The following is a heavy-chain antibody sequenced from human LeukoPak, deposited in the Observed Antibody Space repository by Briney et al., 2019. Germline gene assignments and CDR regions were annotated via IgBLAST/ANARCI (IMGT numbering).Heavy chain of an antibody. CDR3: ARLRQWLVPNYLDY. D-gene: IGHD6-19*01. CDR2: INHSGST. Sequence: SETLSLTCAVYGGSFSGYYWSWIRQPPGKGLEWIGEINHSGSTNYNPSLKSRVTISVDTSKNQFSLKLSSVTAADTAVYYCARLRQWLVPNYLDYWGQGTLVTVSS. CDR1: GGSFSGYY. J-gene: IGHJ4*02. V-gene: IGHV4-34*01.